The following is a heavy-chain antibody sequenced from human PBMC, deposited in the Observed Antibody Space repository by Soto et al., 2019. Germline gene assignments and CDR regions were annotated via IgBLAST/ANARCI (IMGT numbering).Heavy chain of an antibody. D-gene: IGHD6-13*01. V-gene: IGHV4-4*02. CDR1: GGSISSSNW. Sequence: QVQLQESGPGLVKPSGTLSLTCAVSGGSISSSNWWSWVRQPPGKGLEWIGEIYHSGSTNYNPSLKSRVIISVDKSTNQFSLKLSSVTAADTAVYYCARGDSSWYPEVVFDYWGQGTLVTVSS. CDR2: IYHSGST. J-gene: IGHJ4*02. CDR3: ARGDSSWYPEVVFDY.